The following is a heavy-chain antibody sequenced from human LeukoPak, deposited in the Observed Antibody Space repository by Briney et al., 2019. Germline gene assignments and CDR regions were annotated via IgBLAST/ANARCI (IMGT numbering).Heavy chain of an antibody. CDR3: AKGAGGSYYARIDY. J-gene: IGHJ4*02. CDR2: ISGSGGSA. V-gene: IGHV3-23*01. D-gene: IGHD1-26*01. Sequence: RPGGSLRLSCAASGFTFSSYAMSWVRQAPGKGLEWVSAISGSGGSAYYADSVKGRFTTSRDNSKNTLYLQMNSLRAEDTAVYYCAKGAGGSYYARIDYWGQGTLVTVSS. CDR1: GFTFSSYA.